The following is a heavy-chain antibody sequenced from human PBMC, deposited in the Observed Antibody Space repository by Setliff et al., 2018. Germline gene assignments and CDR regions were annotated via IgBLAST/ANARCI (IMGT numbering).Heavy chain of an antibody. CDR1: GFTFSTYW. CDR2: INSDGSTT. V-gene: IGHV3-74*01. D-gene: IGHD6-13*01. J-gene: IGHJ6*02. Sequence: PGGSLRLSCAASGFTFSTYWMHWVRQAPGKGLVWVSRINSDGSTTSYADSVRGRFTISRDNTKNTLYLQMNSLRAEDTAVYYCVSWLYYYYYGVDVWGRGTTVTVSS. CDR3: VSWLYYYYYGVDV.